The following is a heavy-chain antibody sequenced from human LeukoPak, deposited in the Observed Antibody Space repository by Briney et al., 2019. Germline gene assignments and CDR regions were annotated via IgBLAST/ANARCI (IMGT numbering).Heavy chain of an antibody. CDR2: INHSGST. V-gene: IGHV4-34*01. CDR3: ARVLRSSN. CDR1: GGSFSGYY. D-gene: IGHD4-17*01. J-gene: IGHJ4*02. Sequence: SETLSLTCAVYGGSFSGYYWSWIRQPPGKGLEWIGEINHSGSTNYNPSLKSRVTISVDTSKNQFSLKLSSVTAADTAVYYCARVLRSSNWDQGTLVTVSS.